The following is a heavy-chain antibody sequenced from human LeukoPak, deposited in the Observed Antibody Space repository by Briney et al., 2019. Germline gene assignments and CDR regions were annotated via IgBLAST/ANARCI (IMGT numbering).Heavy chain of an antibody. CDR3: ARAGVYDFWSGYSYYFDY. CDR2: IYYSGST. Sequence: SETLSLTCTVSGGTISSSSYYWGWIRQPPGKGLEWIGSIYYSGSTYYNPSLKSRVTISVDTSKSQFSLKLSSVTAADTAVYYCARAGVYDFWSGYSYYFDYWGQGTLVTVSS. D-gene: IGHD3-3*01. V-gene: IGHV4-39*07. J-gene: IGHJ4*02. CDR1: GGTISSSSYY.